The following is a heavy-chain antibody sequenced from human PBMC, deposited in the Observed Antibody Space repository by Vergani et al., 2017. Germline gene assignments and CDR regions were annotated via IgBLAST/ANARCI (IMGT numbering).Heavy chain of an antibody. D-gene: IGHD2-15*01. CDR3: ARERNIVVVVATTPAYYYYGMDV. CDR1: GYTFTSYG. CDR2: ISAYNGNT. V-gene: IGHV1-18*01. Sequence: QVQLVQSGAEVKKPGASVKVSCKASGYTFTSYGISWVRQAPGQGLEWMGWISAYNGNTNYAQKLQGRVTMTTDTSTSTAYMELRSLRSDDTAVYYCARERNIVVVVATTPAYYYYGMDVWGQGTTVTVSS. J-gene: IGHJ6*02.